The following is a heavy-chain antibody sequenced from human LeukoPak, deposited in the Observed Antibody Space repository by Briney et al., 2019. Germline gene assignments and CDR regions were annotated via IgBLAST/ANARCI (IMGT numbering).Heavy chain of an antibody. V-gene: IGHV3-66*01. J-gene: IGHJ3*02. CDR1: GFTFSSYA. CDR3: ARDGSKDAFDI. CDR2: IYSGGST. D-gene: IGHD2-2*03. Sequence: PGGSLRLSCAASGFTFSSYAMSWVRQAPGKGPEWVSVIYSGGSTYYADSVKGRFTISRDNSKNTLYLQMNSLRAEDTAVYYCARDGSKDAFDIWGQGTMVTVSS.